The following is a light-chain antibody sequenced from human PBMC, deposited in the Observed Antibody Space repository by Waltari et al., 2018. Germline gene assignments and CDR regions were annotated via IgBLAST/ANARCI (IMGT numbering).Light chain of an antibody. CDR2: ENY. Sequence: QSVLTQPPSVSAAPGQKVTISCSGSSSNIGNNFVSWYQPIPGTAPKLLIFENYKRPSGIPDRFSGSKSGTSATLGITGRQTGDEADYYCGTWDSSLSAHVFGTGTKVTVL. V-gene: IGLV1-51*01. J-gene: IGLJ1*01. CDR3: GTWDSSLSAHV. CDR1: SSNIGNNF.